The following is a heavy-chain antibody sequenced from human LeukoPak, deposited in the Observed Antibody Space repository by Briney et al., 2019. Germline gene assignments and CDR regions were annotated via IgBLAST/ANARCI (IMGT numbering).Heavy chain of an antibody. D-gene: IGHD2-8*01. V-gene: IGHV1-46*01. CDR2: INLSGGST. CDR1: GYTFTSYH. Sequence: ASVKISCKASGYTFTSYHMHWVRQAPGQGLEWMGKINLSGGSTTYAQKFQGRVTMTRDTSTSTVYMELSSLRSEDTAVYYCARDYVDDIPMIKDYWGQGTLVTVSS. J-gene: IGHJ4*02. CDR3: ARDYVDDIPMIKDY.